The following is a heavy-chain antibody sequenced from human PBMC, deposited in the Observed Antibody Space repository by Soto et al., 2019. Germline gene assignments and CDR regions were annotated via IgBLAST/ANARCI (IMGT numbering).Heavy chain of an antibody. Sequence: QVQLQQWGAGLVKPSETLSLSCAVYGQSFSGHSWAWIRQPPGKGLEWIGEINESGSTYYNRSLKSLVTISTDTSKNQFSLKLSSVSAADTAAYFCARGSGIVALPGELEDVNYDYWGQGTLVNVSS. CDR2: INESGST. V-gene: IGHV4-34*01. CDR1: GQSFSGHS. D-gene: IGHD1-1*01. J-gene: IGHJ4*02. CDR3: ARGSGIVALPGELEDVNYDY.